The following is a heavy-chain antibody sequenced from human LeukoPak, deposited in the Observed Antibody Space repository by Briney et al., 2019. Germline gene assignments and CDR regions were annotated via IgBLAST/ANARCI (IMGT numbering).Heavy chain of an antibody. CDR3: ASAIASSYLFDF. CDR1: GFTFSSYA. D-gene: IGHD3-3*02. Sequence: GGPLRLSCAASGFTFSSYAMHWVRQAPGKGLEWVAVISYDGSNKYYADSVKGRFTISRDNSKNTLYLQMNSMRAEDTAVYYCASAIASSYLFDFWGQGTLVTVSS. J-gene: IGHJ4*02. V-gene: IGHV3-30*01. CDR2: ISYDGSNK.